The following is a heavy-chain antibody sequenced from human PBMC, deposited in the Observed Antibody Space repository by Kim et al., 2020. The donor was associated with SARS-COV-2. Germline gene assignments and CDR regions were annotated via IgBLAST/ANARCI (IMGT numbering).Heavy chain of an antibody. CDR2: IYYSGST. D-gene: IGHD1-1*01. Sequence: SETLSLTCTVSGGSISSYYWSWIRQPPGKGLEWIGYIYYSGSTNYNPSLKSRVTISVDTSKNQFSLKLSSVTAADTAVYYCASQTGTGGTHYWYFDLWGRGTLVTVSS. J-gene: IGHJ2*01. CDR1: GGSISSYY. V-gene: IGHV4-59*08. CDR3: ASQTGTGGTHYWYFDL.